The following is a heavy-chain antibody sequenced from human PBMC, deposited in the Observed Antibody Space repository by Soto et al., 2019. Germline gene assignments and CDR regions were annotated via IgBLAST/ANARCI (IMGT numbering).Heavy chain of an antibody. CDR3: ARLVVTANSVNWFDP. V-gene: IGHV4-34*01. Sequence: QVQLQQWGAGLLKTSETLSLTCAVYGGSFSGHYWSWIRQPPGKGLEWIGEINHSGSTNYNPSLKRRVTVSVDTSKNQFSLRLSSVTAADTAVYYCARLVVTANSVNWFDPWGQGTLVTVSS. CDR1: GGSFSGHY. CDR2: INHSGST. D-gene: IGHD2-21*02. J-gene: IGHJ5*02.